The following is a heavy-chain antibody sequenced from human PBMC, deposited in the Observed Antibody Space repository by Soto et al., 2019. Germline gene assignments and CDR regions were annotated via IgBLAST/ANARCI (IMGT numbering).Heavy chain of an antibody. D-gene: IGHD6-6*01. CDR3: ARDRWGIAARQPVRFDY. V-gene: IGHV3-30-3*01. J-gene: IGHJ4*02. Sequence: HPGGSLRLSCAASGFTFSSYAMHWVRQAPGKGLEWVAVISYDGSNKYYADPVKGRFTISRDNSKNTLYLQMNSLRAEDTAVYYCARDRWGIAARQPVRFDYWGQGTLVTVSS. CDR2: ISYDGSNK. CDR1: GFTFSSYA.